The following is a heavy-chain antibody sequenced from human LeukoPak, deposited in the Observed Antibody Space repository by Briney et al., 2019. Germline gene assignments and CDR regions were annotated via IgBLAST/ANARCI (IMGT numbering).Heavy chain of an antibody. D-gene: IGHD2-2*03. CDR3: ASGDCSSTSCYDY. V-gene: IGHV1-46*01. CDR1: GYTFTSYY. Sequence: ASVKVSCKASGYTFTSYYMHWVRPAPGQGLEWMGVINPSGGSTSYAQKFQGRVTMTRDTSTSTVYMDLSSLRSEDTAVYYCASGDCSSTSCYDYWGQGTLVTVSS. J-gene: IGHJ4*02. CDR2: INPSGGST.